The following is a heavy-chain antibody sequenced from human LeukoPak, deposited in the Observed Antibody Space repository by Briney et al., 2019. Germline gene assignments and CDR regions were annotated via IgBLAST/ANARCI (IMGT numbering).Heavy chain of an antibody. J-gene: IGHJ4*02. CDR3: AKRFGVDHYFDY. Sequence: GSLRLSCAASGFTFSSYAMSWVRQAPGKGLEWVSAISGSGGSTYYADSVKGRFTISRDNSKNTLYLQMNSLRAEDTAVYYCAKRFGVDHYFDYWGQGTLVTVSS. D-gene: IGHD3-3*01. CDR1: GFTFSSYA. V-gene: IGHV3-23*01. CDR2: ISGSGGST.